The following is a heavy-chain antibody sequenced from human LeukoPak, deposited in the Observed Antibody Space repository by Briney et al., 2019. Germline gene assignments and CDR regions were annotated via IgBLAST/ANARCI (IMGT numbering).Heavy chain of an antibody. CDR3: ARDSQKSGWLDY. Sequence: SETLSLTCTVSGGSISSGSYYWSWIRQPAGKGLEWIGRIYTSGSTNYNPSLKSRVTISVDTSKNQFSLRLSSVTAADTAVYYCARDSQKSGWLDYWGQGTLVTVSS. V-gene: IGHV4-61*02. D-gene: IGHD6-19*01. CDR2: IYTSGST. J-gene: IGHJ4*02. CDR1: GGSISSGSYY.